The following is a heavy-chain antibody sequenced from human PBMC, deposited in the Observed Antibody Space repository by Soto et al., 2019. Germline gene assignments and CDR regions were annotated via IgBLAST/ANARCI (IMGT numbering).Heavy chain of an antibody. CDR1: GGSISIYY. CDR3: ARSLYSGSYTNWFDP. Sequence: SETLSLTCTVSGGSISIYYWSWIRQPPGKGLEYIGYIYYSGSTNYNPSLKSRVTISVDTSKKQFSLKLSSVTAADTAVYYCARSLYSGSYTNWFDPWGQGTLVTVSS. CDR2: IYYSGST. J-gene: IGHJ5*02. D-gene: IGHD1-26*01. V-gene: IGHV4-59*01.